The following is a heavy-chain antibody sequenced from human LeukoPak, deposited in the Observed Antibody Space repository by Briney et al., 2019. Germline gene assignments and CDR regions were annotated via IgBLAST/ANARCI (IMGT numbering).Heavy chain of an antibody. CDR3: ARDSIGYDYGDYDSPDY. V-gene: IGHV3-30*03. CDR1: GFTFSSYG. D-gene: IGHD4-17*01. Sequence: PGRSLRLSCAASGFTFSSYGMHWVRQAPGKGLEWVAVISYDGSNKYYADSVKGRFTISRDNSKNTLYLQMNSLRAEDTAVYYCARDSIGYDYGDYDSPDYWGQGTLVTVSS. CDR2: ISYDGSNK. J-gene: IGHJ4*02.